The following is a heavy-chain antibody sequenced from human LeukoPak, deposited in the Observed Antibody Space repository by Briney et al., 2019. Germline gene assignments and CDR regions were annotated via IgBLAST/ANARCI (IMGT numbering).Heavy chain of an antibody. CDR3: ARGILGFDP. CDR2: IYYSGST. CDR1: GGSINSYY. D-gene: IGHD3-16*01. V-gene: IGHV4-59*01. J-gene: IGHJ5*02. Sequence: SETPSLTCTVSGGSINSYYWSWIRQPPGKGLEWIGYIYYSGSTNYNPSLKSRVTILVDTSKNLFSLKLNSVIAADTAVYYCARGILGFDPWGQGTLVTVSS.